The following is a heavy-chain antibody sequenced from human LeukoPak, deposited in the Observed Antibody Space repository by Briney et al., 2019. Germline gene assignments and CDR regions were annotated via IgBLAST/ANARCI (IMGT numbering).Heavy chain of an antibody. CDR3: SRESGPFCPFGY. CDR1: GGSISGTNW. J-gene: IGHJ4*02. Sequence: SETLSLTCGVSGGSISGTNWWSWVRQPPGQGLEWIGEISLAGQTNYNPSLNGRVTMSLDKSSNQLSLHLSSVTAADTATYFCSRESGPFCPFGYWGQGTLVIVSS. D-gene: IGHD1-26*01. V-gene: IGHV4/OR15-8*02. CDR2: ISLAGQT.